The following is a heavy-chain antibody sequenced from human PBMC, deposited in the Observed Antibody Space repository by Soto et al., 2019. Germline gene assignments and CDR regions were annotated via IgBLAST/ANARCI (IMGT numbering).Heavy chain of an antibody. CDR3: ARYSGTYYVY. V-gene: IGHV4-61*01. J-gene: IGHJ4*02. CDR1: GDSVSSGSHY. CDR2: IHYSGNT. Sequence: QVQLQESGPGLVKPSETLSLICTVSGDSVSSGSHYWSWVRQPPGKGLEWIGFIHYSGNTNYNPSLTSRVTISLDPSKNQLSLKLSSVTAADTAVYYCARYSGTYYVYWGQGTLVTVSS. D-gene: IGHD1-26*01.